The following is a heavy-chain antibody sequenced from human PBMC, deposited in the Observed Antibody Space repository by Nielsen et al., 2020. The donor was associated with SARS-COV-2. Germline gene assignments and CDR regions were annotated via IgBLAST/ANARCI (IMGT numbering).Heavy chain of an antibody. D-gene: IGHD5-24*01. CDR1: GFTFSNYG. CDR3: VCEALNY. J-gene: IGHJ4*02. V-gene: IGHV3-33*08. CDR2: VSRDGSDT. Sequence: GGSLRLSCAASGFTFSNYGMHWVRQVAGKGLEWVAIVSRDGSDTFYVDSLEGRFTISRDNSKNTVSLEMNSLRAEDTAVYYCVCEALNYWGQGALVTVSS.